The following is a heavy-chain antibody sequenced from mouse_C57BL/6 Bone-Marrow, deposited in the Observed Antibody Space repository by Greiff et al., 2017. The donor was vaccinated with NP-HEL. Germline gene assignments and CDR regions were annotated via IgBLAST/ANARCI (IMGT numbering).Heavy chain of an antibody. D-gene: IGHD2-10*01. V-gene: IGHV1-26*01. CDR3: ARVRILQDY. CDR1: GYTFTDYY. J-gene: IGHJ2*01. CDR2: INPNNGGT. Sequence: EVQLQQSGPELVKPGASVKISCKASGYTFTDYYMNWVKQSHGKSLEWIGDINPNNGGTSYNQKFKGKATLTVDKSSSTAYMELRSLTSEDSAVYYCARVRILQDYWGQGTTLTVSS.